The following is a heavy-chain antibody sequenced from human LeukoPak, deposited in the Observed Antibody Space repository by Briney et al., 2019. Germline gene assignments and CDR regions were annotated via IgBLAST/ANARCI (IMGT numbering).Heavy chain of an antibody. V-gene: IGHV3-23*01. CDR3: AILTTHTSSSQFDY. D-gene: IGHD6-6*01. CDR1: GFTFSRYA. Sequence: GGSLRLSCAASGFTFSRYAMSWVRQAPAKGLEWVSAISGSGTITYYADSVKGRFTISRDNSKDTLYLQMNSLRAEDTAIYFCAILTTHTSSSQFDYWGQGTLVTVSS. CDR2: ISGSGTIT. J-gene: IGHJ4*02.